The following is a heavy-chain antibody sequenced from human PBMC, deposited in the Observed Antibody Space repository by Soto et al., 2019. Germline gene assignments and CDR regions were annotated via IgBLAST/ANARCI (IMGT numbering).Heavy chain of an antibody. V-gene: IGHV4-59*01. J-gene: IGHJ5*02. Sequence: ETLSLTCTVSGGSISSYYWSWIRQPPGKGLEWIGYIYYSGSTNYNPSLKSRVTISVDTSKNQFSLKLSSVTAADTAVYYCAGSIAARGPFDPWGQGTLVTVSS. CDR3: AGSIAARGPFDP. D-gene: IGHD6-6*01. CDR1: GGSISSYY. CDR2: IYYSGST.